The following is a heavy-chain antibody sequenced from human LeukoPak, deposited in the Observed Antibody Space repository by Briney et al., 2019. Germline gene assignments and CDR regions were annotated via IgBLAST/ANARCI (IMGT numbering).Heavy chain of an antibody. Sequence: PSETLSLTCAVYGGSFSSYYWSWIRQPPGKGLEWIGEINHSGSTNYNPSLKSGVTISEDTPKNQFSLKLSSVTAADTAVYYCARGDHIAARPFRFDYWGQGTLVTVSS. CDR1: GGSFSSYY. CDR3: ARGDHIAARPFRFDY. CDR2: INHSGST. D-gene: IGHD6-6*01. J-gene: IGHJ4*02. V-gene: IGHV4-34*01.